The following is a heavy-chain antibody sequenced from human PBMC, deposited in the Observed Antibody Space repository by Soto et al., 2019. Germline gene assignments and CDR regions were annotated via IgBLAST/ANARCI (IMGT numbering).Heavy chain of an antibody. V-gene: IGHV3-48*03. CDR1: GFTFSSYE. Sequence: LRLSCAASGFTFSSYEMNWVRQAPGKGLEWVSYISSSGSTIYYADSVKGRFTISRDNAKNSLYLQMNSLRAEDTAVYYCARDVWYDSSGYYYVNDAFDIWGQGTMVTVSS. CDR3: ARDVWYDSSGYYYVNDAFDI. CDR2: ISSSGSTI. D-gene: IGHD3-22*01. J-gene: IGHJ3*02.